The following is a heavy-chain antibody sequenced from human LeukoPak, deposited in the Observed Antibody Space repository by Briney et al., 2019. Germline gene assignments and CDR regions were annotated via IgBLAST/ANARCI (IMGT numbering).Heavy chain of an antibody. J-gene: IGHJ3*01. V-gene: IGHV4-39*07. D-gene: IGHD5-18*01. CDR1: GGSISSSSYY. Sequence: SETLSLTCSVSGGSISSSSYYWGWIRQPPGKGLERIGSIYYSGSTYYNPSLKSRVTISVDTSKNQFSLKVTSVTAADTAVYYCARSQTYTAMQIYAFNLWGQGKKVTVSS. CDR3: ARSQTYTAMQIYAFNL. CDR2: IYYSGST.